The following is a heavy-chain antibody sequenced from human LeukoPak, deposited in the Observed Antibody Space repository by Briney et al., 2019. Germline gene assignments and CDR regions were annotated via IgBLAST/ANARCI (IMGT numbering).Heavy chain of an antibody. D-gene: IGHD3-10*01. CDR2: IIPIFGTA. CDR1: GGTFSSYA. V-gene: IGHV1-69*05. CDR3: ARDRGAHFDY. J-gene: IGHJ4*02. Sequence: SVKVSCKASGGTFSSYAISWVRQAPGQGLEWMGRIIPIFGTANYAQKFQGRVTITTDESTSTAYMELSSLRSEDTAVCYCARDRGAHFDYWGQGTLVTVSS.